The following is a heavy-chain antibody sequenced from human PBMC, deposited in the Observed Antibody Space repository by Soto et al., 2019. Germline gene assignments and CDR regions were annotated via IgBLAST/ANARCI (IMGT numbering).Heavy chain of an antibody. CDR3: GRVVEGATRHTDFDS. CDR1: GVSIHNSHSF. J-gene: IGHJ5*01. D-gene: IGHD2-15*01. CDR2: VYYSGGS. Sequence: ASETLSLTCAVSGVSIHNSHSFWGWIRQPPGKGLEFIGSVYYSGGSNYNPSLKCRVTVSMDTSNNQFSLRVNSVTAADTAVYYCGRVVEGATRHTDFDSWGQGILVTVSS. V-gene: IGHV4-39*01.